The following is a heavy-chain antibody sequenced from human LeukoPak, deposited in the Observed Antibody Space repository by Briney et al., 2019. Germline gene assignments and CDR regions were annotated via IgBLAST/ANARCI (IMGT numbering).Heavy chain of an antibody. CDR1: GGSISSSNW. J-gene: IGHJ4*02. CDR2: IYHSGST. Sequence: SGTLSLTCAVSGGSISSSNWWSWVRQPPGKGLEWIGEIYHSGSTNYNPSLKSRVTISVDKSKNQFSLKLSSVTAADTAVYYCARGLELGYCSSTSCYTFDYWGQGTLVTVSS. CDR3: ARGLELGYCSSTSCYTFDY. D-gene: IGHD2-2*02. V-gene: IGHV4-4*02.